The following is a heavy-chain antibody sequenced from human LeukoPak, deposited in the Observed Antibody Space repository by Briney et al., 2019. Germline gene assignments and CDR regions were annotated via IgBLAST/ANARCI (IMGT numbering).Heavy chain of an antibody. J-gene: IGHJ4*02. V-gene: IGHV3-30*18. Sequence: RGSLRLSCAASGFTFSSYGMHWVRQAPGKGLEWVAVISYDGSNKYYADSVKGRFTISRDNSKNTLYLQMNSLGAEDTAVYYCAKEPNTEGGDQLDYWGQGTLVTVSS. CDR1: GFTFSSYG. CDR3: AKEPNTEGGDQLDY. CDR2: ISYDGSNK. D-gene: IGHD3-16*01.